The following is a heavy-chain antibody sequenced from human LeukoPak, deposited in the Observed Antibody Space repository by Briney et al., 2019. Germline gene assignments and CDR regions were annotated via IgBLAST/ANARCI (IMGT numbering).Heavy chain of an antibody. CDR3: ARGTSRRGASMGV. J-gene: IGHJ6*02. Sequence: GGSLRLSCAASGFTFSSYAMHWVRQAPGKGLGWVAVISYDGSNKYYADSVKGRFTISSDNSRNTLYLQMNRLRAEDTAVYYCARGTSRRGASMGVWGQGTMVTVSS. D-gene: IGHD3-10*01. CDR1: GFTFSSYA. V-gene: IGHV3-30-3*01. CDR2: ISYDGSNK.